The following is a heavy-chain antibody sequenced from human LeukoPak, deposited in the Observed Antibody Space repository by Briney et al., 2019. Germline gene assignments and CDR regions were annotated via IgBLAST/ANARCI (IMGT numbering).Heavy chain of an antibody. CDR1: GYTFTSYD. J-gene: IGHJ4*02. D-gene: IGHD6-19*01. CDR3: ARLSLAVAGSKFDY. Sequence: ASVKVSCKASGYTFTSYDINWVRQATGQGLKWMGWMNPNSGNTGYAQKFQGRVTMTRNTSISTAYMELSSLRSEDTAVYYCARLSLAVAGSKFDYWGQGTLVTVSS. V-gene: IGHV1-8*01. CDR2: MNPNSGNT.